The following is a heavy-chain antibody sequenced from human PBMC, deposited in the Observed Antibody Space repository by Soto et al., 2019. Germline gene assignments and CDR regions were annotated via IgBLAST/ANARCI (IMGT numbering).Heavy chain of an antibody. V-gene: IGHV3-23*01. CDR1: GFTFSSYA. D-gene: IGHD6-13*01. J-gene: IGHJ4*02. CDR2: ISGSGGST. Sequence: EVQLLESGGGLVQPGGSLRLSCAASGFTFSSYAMSWVRQAPGEGLEWVSAISGSGGSTYYADSVKGRFTISRDNSKNTLYLPMNSLRAEDTAVYYCAKDQGGGSSWYRLGDYWGQGTPVTVSS. CDR3: AKDQGGGSSWYRLGDY.